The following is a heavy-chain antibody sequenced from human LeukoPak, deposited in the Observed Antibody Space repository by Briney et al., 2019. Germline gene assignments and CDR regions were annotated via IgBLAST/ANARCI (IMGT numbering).Heavy chain of an antibody. CDR1: GYSFTSYW. CDR2: IYPDDSDT. V-gene: IGHV5-51*01. Sequence: GESLKISCKGSGYSFTSYWIGWVRQLPGKGLEWMGIIYPDDSDTRYSPSFQGQVTISADKSISTAYLQWDSLKASDTAMYYCARHRVEPLDYYYYMDVWGKGTTVTVSS. D-gene: IGHD6-6*01. J-gene: IGHJ6*03. CDR3: ARHRVEPLDYYYYMDV.